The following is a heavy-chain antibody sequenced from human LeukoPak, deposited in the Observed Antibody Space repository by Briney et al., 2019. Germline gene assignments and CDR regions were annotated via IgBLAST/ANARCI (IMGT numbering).Heavy chain of an antibody. CDR2: ISSSSSAI. CDR1: GFTFSSYS. D-gene: IGHD3-10*01. V-gene: IGHV3-48*01. J-gene: IGHJ4*02. CDR3: ARVLMVRGVIINAPFDY. Sequence: GGSLRLSCAASGFTFSSYSMNWVRQAPGKGLEWVSYISSSSSAIYYADSVKGRFTISRDNAKNSLYLQMNSLRAEDTAVYYCARVLMVRGVIINAPFDYWGQGTLVTVSS.